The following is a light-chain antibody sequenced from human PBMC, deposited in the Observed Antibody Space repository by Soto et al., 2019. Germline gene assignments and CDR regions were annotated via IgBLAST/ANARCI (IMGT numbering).Light chain of an antibody. V-gene: IGKV1-9*01. CDR2: AAS. CDR3: QQLNSYPIT. CDR1: QGISSY. Sequence: DIQLTQTTSFLSASVGDRVTMTWRASQGISSYLAWYQQKPGKAPKLLIYAASTLQSGVPSRFSGSGSGTEFTLTISSLQPEDFATYYCQQLNSYPITFGQGTKVDI. J-gene: IGKJ1*01.